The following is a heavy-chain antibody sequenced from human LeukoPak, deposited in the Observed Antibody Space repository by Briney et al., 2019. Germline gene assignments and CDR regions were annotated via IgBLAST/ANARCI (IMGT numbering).Heavy chain of an antibody. D-gene: IGHD6-6*01. CDR1: GFTFSSYS. CDR2: ISSSSSYI. Sequence: KPGGSLRLSCAASGFTFSSYSMSWDRQAPGKGLEWVSSISSSSSYIYYADSVKGRFTISRDNAKNSLYLQMNSLRAEDTAVYYCARVKEYQGEIDYWGQGTLVTVSS. J-gene: IGHJ4*02. CDR3: ARVKEYQGEIDY. V-gene: IGHV3-21*01.